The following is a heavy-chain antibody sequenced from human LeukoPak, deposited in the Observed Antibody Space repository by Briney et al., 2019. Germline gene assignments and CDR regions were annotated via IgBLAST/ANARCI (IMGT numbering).Heavy chain of an antibody. D-gene: IGHD3-10*01. J-gene: IGHJ5*01. CDR1: GFSFSNYD. Sequence: PGGSLRLSCAASGFSFSNYDMSWVRQVPGKGLEWISYISSSSDTIDHADSVKGRFIISRDNAKKSLYVQMNSLRAEDTAVYYCARDLAYKYGSDSWGQGTLVTVSS. CDR3: ARDLAYKYGSDS. V-gene: IGHV3-48*04. CDR2: ISSSSDTI.